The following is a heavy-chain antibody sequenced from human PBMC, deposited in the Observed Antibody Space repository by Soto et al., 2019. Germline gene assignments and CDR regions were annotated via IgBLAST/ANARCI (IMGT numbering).Heavy chain of an antibody. CDR3: VSRTVTTFNAFDI. D-gene: IGHD4-17*01. V-gene: IGHV4-39*01. CDR2: IYESENT. Sequence: QLQLQESGPGLVRPAETLSLTCTVSGGSIRRTNYYWGWVRQPPGEGLEWIGSIYESENTYYNPSLKSRVXXSXDXXKNQFSLRLSSVTAADTAVFYCVSRTVTTFNAFDIWGQGTMVTVSS. J-gene: IGHJ3*02. CDR1: GGSIRRTNYY.